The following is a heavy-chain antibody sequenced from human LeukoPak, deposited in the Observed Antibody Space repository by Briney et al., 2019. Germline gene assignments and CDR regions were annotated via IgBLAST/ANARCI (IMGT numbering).Heavy chain of an antibody. CDR2: IRYDGSNK. V-gene: IGHV3-30*02. CDR3: ARDTYYYDSSGYTLIDY. Sequence: GGSLRLSCAASGFTFSSYGMHWVRQAPGKGLEWVAFIRYDGSNKYYADSVKGRFTTSRDNSKNTLFLQMNSLRAEDAALYYCARDTYYYDSSGYTLIDYWGQGTLVTVSS. D-gene: IGHD3-22*01. CDR1: GFTFSSYG. J-gene: IGHJ4*02.